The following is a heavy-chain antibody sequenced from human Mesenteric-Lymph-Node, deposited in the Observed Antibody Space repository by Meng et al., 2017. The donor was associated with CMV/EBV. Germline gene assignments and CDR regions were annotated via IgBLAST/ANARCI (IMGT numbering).Heavy chain of an antibody. CDR2: INPSGGST. J-gene: IGHJ6*02. D-gene: IGHD3-3*01. V-gene: IGHV1-46*01. Sequence: APLTVSCKASVYTFTSYYMHWVRQAPGQGLEWMGLINPSGGSTSYAQKFQGRVTMTRDTSTSTVYMELTSLRSEDTAVYYCARAPTTRFLEFKYGMDVWGQGTTVTVSS. CDR3: ARAPTTRFLEFKYGMDV. CDR1: VYTFTSYY.